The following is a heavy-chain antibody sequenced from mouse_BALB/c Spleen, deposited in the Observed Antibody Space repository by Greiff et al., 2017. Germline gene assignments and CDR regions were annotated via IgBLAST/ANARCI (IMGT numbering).Heavy chain of an antibody. CDR3: ARLGDGYYAMDY. CDR1: GYSFTGYF. Sequence: EVQLQQSGPELVKPGASVKISCKASGYSFTGYFMNWVMQSHGKSLEWIGRINPYNGDTFYNQKFKGKATLTVDKSSSTAHMELRSLASEDSAVYYCARLGDGYYAMDYWGQGTSVTVSS. D-gene: IGHD2-3*01. V-gene: IGHV1-20*02. CDR2: INPYNGDT. J-gene: IGHJ4*01.